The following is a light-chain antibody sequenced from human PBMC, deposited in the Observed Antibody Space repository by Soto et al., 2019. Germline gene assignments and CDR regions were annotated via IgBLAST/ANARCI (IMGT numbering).Light chain of an antibody. CDR1: DNIDTW. J-gene: IGKJ4*01. Sequence: DIQMTQSPSTVSASVGDRVAITCRASDNIDTWVAWYQQKPGKAPKLLIYAASSLQSGVPSRFSGSGSGTDFTLTINSLQPEDFATYYCQQGDSFPLSFGGGTKVDIK. CDR2: AAS. V-gene: IGKV1D-12*01. CDR3: QQGDSFPLS.